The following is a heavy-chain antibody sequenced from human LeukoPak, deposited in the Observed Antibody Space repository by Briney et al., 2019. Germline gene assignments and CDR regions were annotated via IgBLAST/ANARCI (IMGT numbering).Heavy chain of an antibody. Sequence: SVKVSCKASGGTFSSYAISWVRQAPGQGLEWMGGIIPIFGTANYAQKFQGRVTITADESTSTAYMELSRLRSDDTAVYYCARSKTYSSSWYVLYFDYWGQGTLVTVSS. V-gene: IGHV1-69*13. J-gene: IGHJ4*02. CDR3: ARSKTYSSSWYVLYFDY. CDR2: IIPIFGTA. CDR1: GGTFSSYA. D-gene: IGHD6-13*01.